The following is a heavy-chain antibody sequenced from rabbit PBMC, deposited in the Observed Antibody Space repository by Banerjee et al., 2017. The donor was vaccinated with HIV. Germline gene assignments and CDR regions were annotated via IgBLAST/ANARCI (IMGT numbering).Heavy chain of an antibody. CDR3: ATDTDGYAGYTYGAFNL. D-gene: IGHD7-1*01. Sequence: QEQLVESGGGLVQPGGSLKLSCKASGFDFSSYYMSWVRQAPGKGLELIACIYISNGSTWYASWVNGRFTISRSTSLNTVDLKMTSLTAADTATYFCATDTDGYAGYTYGAFNLWGPGTLVTVS. CDR2: IYISNGST. CDR1: GFDFSSYY. V-gene: IGHV1S43*01. J-gene: IGHJ4*01.